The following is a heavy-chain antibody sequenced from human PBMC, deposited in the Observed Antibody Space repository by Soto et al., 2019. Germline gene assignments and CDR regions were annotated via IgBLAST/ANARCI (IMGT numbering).Heavy chain of an antibody. J-gene: IGHJ4*02. Sequence: SETLSLTCAVYGGSFSGYYWSWIRQPPGKGLEWIGEINHSGGTNYNPSLKSRVTIPVDTSKNQFSLKLSSVTAADTAVYYCARGYYFDYWGQGTLVTVSS. CDR3: ARGYYFDY. CDR2: INHSGGT. CDR1: GGSFSGYY. V-gene: IGHV4-34*01.